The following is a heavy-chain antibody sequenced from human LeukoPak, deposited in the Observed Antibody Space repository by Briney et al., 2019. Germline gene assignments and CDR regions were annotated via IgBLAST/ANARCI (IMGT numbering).Heavy chain of an antibody. Sequence: PGGTLRLSCAASGFTFSSYGMSWVRQAPGKGLEWVSAISGSGGSTYYADSVKGRFTISRDNAKNSLYLQMKSLTAEDTALYYCGSDLFGPLPLADYWGQGTLVTVSS. J-gene: IGHJ4*02. CDR2: ISGSGGST. CDR3: GSDLFGPLPLADY. CDR1: GFTFSSYG. V-gene: IGHV3-23*01. D-gene: IGHD3-10*02.